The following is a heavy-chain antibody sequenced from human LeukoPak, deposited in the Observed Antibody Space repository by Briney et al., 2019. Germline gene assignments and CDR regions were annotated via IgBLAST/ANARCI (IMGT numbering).Heavy chain of an antibody. CDR3: ARGRTSGNDGAFDY. D-gene: IGHD5-12*01. J-gene: IGHJ4*02. V-gene: IGHV1-2*02. Sequence: GTSVTVSCKASGYTFTDYSMHWVRQAPGQGLEWMGWINPNSGGTNYAQKFQGRITMTRDTSITTVYTEVSRLRSDDTAVYSCARGRTSGNDGAFDYWGQGTLVTVAS. CDR2: INPNSGGT. CDR1: GYTFTDYS.